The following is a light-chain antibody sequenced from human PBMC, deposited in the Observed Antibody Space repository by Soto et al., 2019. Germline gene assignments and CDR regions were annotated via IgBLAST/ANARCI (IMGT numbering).Light chain of an antibody. Sequence: QSALTQPRSVSGSPGQSVTISCTGTSTNVGSYNFVSWYQQHPGKAPKFVIYDVSRRPSGVPDRFSGSRSGNTASLTISGLPAEDQADYFCCSYAGSYTLIFGGGTKVTVL. V-gene: IGLV2-11*01. CDR2: DVS. CDR3: CSYAGSYTLI. J-gene: IGLJ2*01. CDR1: STNVGSYNF.